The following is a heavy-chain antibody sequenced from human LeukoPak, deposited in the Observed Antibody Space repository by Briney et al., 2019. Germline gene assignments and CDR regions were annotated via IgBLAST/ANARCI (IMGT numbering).Heavy chain of an antibody. CDR3: ARYCPIAVAATRYYGMDV. Sequence: PSETLSLTCTVSSGSISSYYWSWIRQPPGKGLEWIGYIYYSGSTNYNPSLKSRVTISVDTSKNQFSLKLSSVTAADTAVYYCARYCPIAVAATRYYGMDVWGQGTTVTVSS. V-gene: IGHV4-59*01. CDR2: IYYSGST. J-gene: IGHJ6*02. D-gene: IGHD6-19*01. CDR1: SGSISSYY.